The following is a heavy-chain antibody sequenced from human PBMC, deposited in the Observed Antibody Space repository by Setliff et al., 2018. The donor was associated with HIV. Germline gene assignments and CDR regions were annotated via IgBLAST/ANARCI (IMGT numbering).Heavy chain of an antibody. CDR3: ARDRIESALNY. CDR1: GFTFSDYW. D-gene: IGHD3-16*01. J-gene: IGHJ4*02. CDR2: IKEDGSET. Sequence: GVLKISCAASGFTFSDYWMSWVRQAPGKGLEWVANIKEDGSETYYVDSVEGRFTISRDNAKNSLYLQMNSLRAEDTAVYYCARDRIESALNYWGQGTLVTVSS. V-gene: IGHV3-7*01.